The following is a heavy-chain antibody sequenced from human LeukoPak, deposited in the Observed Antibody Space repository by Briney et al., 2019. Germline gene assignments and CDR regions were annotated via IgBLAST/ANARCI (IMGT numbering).Heavy chain of an antibody. Sequence: ASVKVSCKASGGTFSSYTINWVRQAPGQGLEWMGGNIPIFGTANYAQKFQGRVTITADKSTSTAYMELSSLRSEDTAVYYCARGGGRDGYNSSPVYWGQGTLVTVSS. CDR2: NIPIFGTA. V-gene: IGHV1-69*06. D-gene: IGHD5-24*01. CDR1: GGTFSSYT. CDR3: ARGGGRDGYNSSPVY. J-gene: IGHJ4*02.